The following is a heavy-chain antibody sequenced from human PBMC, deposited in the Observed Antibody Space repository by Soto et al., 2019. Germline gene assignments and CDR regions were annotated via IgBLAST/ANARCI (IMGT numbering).Heavy chain of an antibody. CDR1: GFTFSSYA. Sequence: EVQLLESGGGLVQPGGSLRLSCAASGFTFSSYAMSWVRQAPGKGLEWVSAISGSGGGTYYADSVKGRFTISRDNSKNTLYLQMNSLRAEDTAVYYCAKGISGPNLVYRYWGQGTLVTVSS. D-gene: IGHD1-20*01. CDR2: ISGSGGGT. J-gene: IGHJ4*02. V-gene: IGHV3-23*01. CDR3: AKGISGPNLVYRY.